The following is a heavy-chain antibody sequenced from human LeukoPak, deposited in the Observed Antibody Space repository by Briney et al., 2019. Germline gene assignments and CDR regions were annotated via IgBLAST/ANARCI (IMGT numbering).Heavy chain of an antibody. CDR1: GFTFSSYA. V-gene: IGHV3-23*01. CDR2: ISGGGVTT. D-gene: IGHD6-19*01. Sequence: GGSLRLSCGPSGFTFSSYAMSWVRQAPGKGLEWVSTISGGGVTTYYADSVKGRFTISRDNSKSTLYLQMNSLGADDTAVYYCAKDQYTSGWSPFDSWGQGTLVAVSS. CDR3: AKDQYTSGWSPFDS. J-gene: IGHJ4*02.